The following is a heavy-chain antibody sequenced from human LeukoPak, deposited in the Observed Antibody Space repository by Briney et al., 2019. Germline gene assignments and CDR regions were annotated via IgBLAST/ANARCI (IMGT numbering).Heavy chain of an antibody. Sequence: GGSLRLSCAASGFTFSSYAMEWVRQAPGKGLEWVSSITGSSDSIYYADSVKGRFTISRDNAKNSVYLQMNSLRAEDTAVYYCARLVCSTIPCYGKFYFDSWGQGTLVIVSS. J-gene: IGHJ4*02. CDR3: ARLVCSTIPCYGKFYFDS. D-gene: IGHD2-2*01. V-gene: IGHV3-21*01. CDR2: ITGSSDSI. CDR1: GFTFSSYA.